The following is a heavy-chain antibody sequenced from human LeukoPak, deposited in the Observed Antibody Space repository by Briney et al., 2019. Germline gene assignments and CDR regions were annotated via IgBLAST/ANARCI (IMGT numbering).Heavy chain of an antibody. CDR1: AFTFSSYS. D-gene: IGHD1-26*01. J-gene: IGHJ4*02. CDR3: AKGGKWDVTPFDY. Sequence: GGSLRLSCAASAFTFSSYSMNWVRQAPGKGLAWVSTISGGGGSTYYADSVKGRFTISRDNSKNTLYLQVNSLRAEDTAVYYCAKGGKWDVTPFDYWGQGTLVTVSS. V-gene: IGHV3-23*01. CDR2: ISGGGGST.